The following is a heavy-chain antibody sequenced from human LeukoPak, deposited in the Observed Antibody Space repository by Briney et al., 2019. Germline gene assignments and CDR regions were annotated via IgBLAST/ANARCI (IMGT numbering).Heavy chain of an antibody. Sequence: GGSLRLSCAASGFTFSSYAMSWVRQAPGKGLEWVSAISGSGGSTYYADSVKGRFTISRDNSKNTLYLQMNSLRAEDTAVYYCAKGWGGYEDYYYGMDVWGQGTTVTVSS. CDR3: AKGWGGYEDYYYGMDV. V-gene: IGHV3-23*01. CDR2: ISGSGGST. J-gene: IGHJ6*02. D-gene: IGHD5-12*01. CDR1: GFTFSSYA.